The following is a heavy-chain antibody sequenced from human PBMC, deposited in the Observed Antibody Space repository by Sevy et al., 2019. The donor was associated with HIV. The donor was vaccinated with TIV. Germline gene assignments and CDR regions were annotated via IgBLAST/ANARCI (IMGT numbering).Heavy chain of an antibody. D-gene: IGHD6-6*01. Sequence: GGSLRLSCAASGFTFSSYAMSWVRQAPGKGLEWVSAISGSGGSTYYADSVKGRFTISRDNSKNTLYLQMNSLRAEDTAVYYCAVDTVLGSSSAYYYYYGMDVWGQGTTVTVSS. CDR1: GFTFSSYA. CDR2: ISGSGGST. J-gene: IGHJ6*02. CDR3: AVDTVLGSSSAYYYYYGMDV. V-gene: IGHV3-23*01.